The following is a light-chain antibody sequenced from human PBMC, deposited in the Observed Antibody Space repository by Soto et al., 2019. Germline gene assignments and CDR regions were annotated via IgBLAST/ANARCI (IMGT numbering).Light chain of an antibody. CDR3: QQYNNWPLT. V-gene: IGKV3-15*01. CDR1: QSVSSN. Sequence: EIVMTQSPATLSVSPGERATLSCRASQSVSSNLAWHQQKPGQAPRLLIYGASTRATGIPGRFSGSGSGTEFTLTISSLQSEDFAVYYCQQYNNWPLTFGGGTKGDIK. J-gene: IGKJ4*01. CDR2: GAS.